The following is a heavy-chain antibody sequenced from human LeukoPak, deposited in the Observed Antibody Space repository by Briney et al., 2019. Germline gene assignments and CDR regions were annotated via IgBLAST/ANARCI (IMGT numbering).Heavy chain of an antibody. V-gene: IGHV4-31*03. CDR3: ARGGRRVDTAIPFDY. CDR1: GGSISSGGYY. Sequence: PSETLSLICPVSGGSISSGGYYWSWIRQHPGKGLEWIGYIYYSGSTYYNPSLKSRVTISVDTSKNQFSLKLSSVTAADTPVYYCARGGRRVDTAIPFDYWGQGTLVTVSS. J-gene: IGHJ4*02. D-gene: IGHD5-18*01. CDR2: IYYSGST.